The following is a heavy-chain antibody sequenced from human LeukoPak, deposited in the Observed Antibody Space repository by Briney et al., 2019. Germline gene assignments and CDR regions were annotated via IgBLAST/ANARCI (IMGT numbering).Heavy chain of an antibody. V-gene: IGHV3-49*04. Sequence: PGRSLRLSCTASGFTLGVYAMTWVRQAPGKGLEWVGFIRSKVYGGTPEYAASVKGRFTISRDDSKGIAYLQMNSLKTEDTAMYYCTRDQTPYYWGQGTLVTVSS. CDR3: TRDQTPYY. CDR2: IRSKVYGGTP. CDR1: GFTLGVYA. J-gene: IGHJ4*02.